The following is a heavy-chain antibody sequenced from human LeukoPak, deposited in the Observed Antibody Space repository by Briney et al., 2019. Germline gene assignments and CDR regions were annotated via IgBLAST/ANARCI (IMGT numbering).Heavy chain of an antibody. CDR1: GFTFSSSA. V-gene: IGHV3-23*01. CDR2: ISNNGGYT. CDR3: AKQLGYCSDGSCYFPY. J-gene: IGHJ4*02. Sequence: GGSLRLSCAASGFTFSSSAMSWVRQAPGEGLEWVSAISNNGGYTYYADSVQGRFTISRDNSKSTLCLQMNSLRAEDTAVYYCAKQLGYCSDGSCYFPYWGQGTLDTVSS. D-gene: IGHD2-15*01.